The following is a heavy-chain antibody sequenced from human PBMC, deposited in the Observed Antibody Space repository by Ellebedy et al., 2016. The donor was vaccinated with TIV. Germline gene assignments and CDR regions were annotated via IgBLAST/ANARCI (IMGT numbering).Heavy chain of an antibody. CDR1: GFIVSSTN. V-gene: IGHV3-66*01. CDR3: SRDLFSPTFGSQY. D-gene: IGHD3-10*01. J-gene: IGHJ1*01. CDR2: IESGGST. Sequence: GESLKISCAASGFIVSSTNMNSVRQAPGKGLEWVSVIESGGSTEYADSVKGRFIIFRDNSKNTLYLQMNRLRVEDTAVYYCSRDLFSPTFGSQYWGQGTLVTVSS.